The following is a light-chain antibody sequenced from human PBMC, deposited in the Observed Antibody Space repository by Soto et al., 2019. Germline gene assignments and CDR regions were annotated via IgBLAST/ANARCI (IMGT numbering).Light chain of an antibody. CDR1: QSVSSSY. CDR2: GAS. V-gene: IGKV3D-20*02. J-gene: IGKJ1*01. Sequence: EIVLTQSPGALSLSPGDRATLSCRASQSVSSSYLAWYQQKPGQAPRLLIYGASSRATGIPDRFSGSGSGTDFTLTITSLEPEDFAVYYCQQRSNWPPTFGQGTKVDI. CDR3: QQRSNWPPT.